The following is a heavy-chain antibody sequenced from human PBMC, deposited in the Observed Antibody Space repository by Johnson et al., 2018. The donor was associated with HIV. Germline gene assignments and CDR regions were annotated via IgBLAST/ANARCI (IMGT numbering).Heavy chain of an antibody. Sequence: QVQLVESGGGLVQPGKSLRLSCAASGFTFSSYAMHWVRQAPGKGLEWVSVIYSGGSTYYADFVKVRFTISRDNSKNTLYLQMNSLRAEDTAVYYCAKEIAAAGTDDAFDIWGQGTMVTVSS. CDR3: AKEIAAAGTDDAFDI. CDR2: IYSGGST. J-gene: IGHJ3*02. D-gene: IGHD6-13*01. V-gene: IGHV3-NL1*01. CDR1: GFTFSSYA.